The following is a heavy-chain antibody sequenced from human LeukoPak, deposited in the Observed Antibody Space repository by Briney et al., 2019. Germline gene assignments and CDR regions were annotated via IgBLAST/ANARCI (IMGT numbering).Heavy chain of an antibody. CDR3: ARADYYGSRGLQP. Sequence: SETLSLTCTVSGGSISSYYWSWIRQPPGKGLEWIGYIYYSGSTYYNPSLKSRVTISVDTSKNQFSLKLSSVTAADTAVYYCARADYYGSRGLQPWGQGTLVTVSS. D-gene: IGHD3-10*01. V-gene: IGHV4-59*08. J-gene: IGHJ5*02. CDR1: GGSISSYY. CDR2: IYYSGST.